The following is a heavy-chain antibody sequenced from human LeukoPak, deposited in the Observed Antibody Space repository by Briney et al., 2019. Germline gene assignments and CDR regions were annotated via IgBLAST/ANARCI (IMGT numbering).Heavy chain of an antibody. CDR1: GFIFSDYY. Sequence: GGSLRLSCAASGFIFSDYYMSWIRQAPGKGLEWISYISSSDNTIFYADSVKGRFTISRDNAKNSLYLQMNSLRAEDTAFYYCARDLTTVTSFDFGGQGTLVTVSS. V-gene: IGHV3-11*01. CDR3: ARDLTTVTSFDF. CDR2: ISSSDNTI. D-gene: IGHD4-17*01. J-gene: IGHJ4*02.